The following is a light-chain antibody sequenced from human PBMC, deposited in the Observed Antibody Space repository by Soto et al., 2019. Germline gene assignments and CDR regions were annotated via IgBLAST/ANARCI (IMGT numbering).Light chain of an antibody. Sequence: DIQITQSPSSLSASVGDTVTITCRASQGISNYLAWDQQKPGQVPNLLIYAASTLQSGVPSRFSGSGSGTDITLTISSLRPEDGATYYCQKYNNAPLTVGQTTKVEIK. CDR1: QGISNY. CDR2: AAS. CDR3: QKYNNAPLT. J-gene: IGKJ1*01. V-gene: IGKV1-27*01.